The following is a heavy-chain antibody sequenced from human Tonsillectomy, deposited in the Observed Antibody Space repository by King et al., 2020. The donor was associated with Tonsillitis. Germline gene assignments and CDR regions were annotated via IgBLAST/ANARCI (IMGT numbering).Heavy chain of an antibody. CDR2: IDWDDDK. CDR1: GFSLTTSGMR. V-gene: IGHV2-70*04. Sequence: VTLKESGPALVKPTQTLTLTCTLSGFSLTTSGMRVSWLRQPPGKALEWLARIDWDDDKFYSTSLKTRLTISKDTSKNQVVLTMTNMDPVDTATYYCARMGFCSSGFCPNAFDIWGHGTMVIVSS. CDR3: ARMGFCSSGFCPNAFDI. D-gene: IGHD3-22*01. J-gene: IGHJ3*02.